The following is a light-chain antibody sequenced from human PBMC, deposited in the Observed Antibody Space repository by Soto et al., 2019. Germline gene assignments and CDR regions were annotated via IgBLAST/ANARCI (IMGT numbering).Light chain of an antibody. J-gene: IGLJ1*01. CDR2: GNT. V-gene: IGLV1-40*01. CDR3: QSYDSSLTGSRV. CDR1: SSSIGAGYA. Sequence: QAVVTQPPSVSGAPGQRVTISCTGSSSSIGAGYAVHWYQQLPGTAPKLLIYGNTNRPSGVPDRFSGSKSGTSASLAITGLQAADEADYYCQSYDSSLTGSRVFGTGTKLTVL.